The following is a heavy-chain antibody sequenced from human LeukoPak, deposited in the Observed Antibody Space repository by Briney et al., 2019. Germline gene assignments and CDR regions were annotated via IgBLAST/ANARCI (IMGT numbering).Heavy chain of an antibody. D-gene: IGHD3-16*01. CDR1: GFTFSNFW. CDR2: ITSDGSNI. V-gene: IGHV3-74*01. Sequence: PGGSLRLSCAASGFTFSNFWLHWVRQAPGKGLEWVSRITSDGSNINYADSVQGRFTISRDNAKNTLYLQMNSPRAEDTAVYYCARGGHSSFDYGGQGALVTVSS. CDR3: ARGGHSSFDY. J-gene: IGHJ4*02.